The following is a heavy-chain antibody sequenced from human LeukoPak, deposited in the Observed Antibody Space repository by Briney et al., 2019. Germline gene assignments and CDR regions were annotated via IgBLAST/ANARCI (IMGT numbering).Heavy chain of an antibody. CDR3: ARVDISAGYPY. D-gene: IGHD3-9*01. Sequence: ASVKVSCKASGYTFTSYGISWVRQAPGQGLEWMGWTSGYNGNTKYAQRLQGRVTMTTDTSTTTAYMELRSLRSDDTAVYYCARVDISAGYPYWGQGTLVTVSS. CDR1: GYTFTSYG. V-gene: IGHV1-18*01. J-gene: IGHJ4*02. CDR2: TSGYNGNT.